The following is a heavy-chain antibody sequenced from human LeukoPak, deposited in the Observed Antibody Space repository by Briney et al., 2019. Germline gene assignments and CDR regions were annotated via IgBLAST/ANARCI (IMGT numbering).Heavy chain of an antibody. CDR3: ARGREGGLDI. D-gene: IGHD2-15*01. J-gene: IGHJ3*02. CDR2: IGFAGDT. Sequence: GGSLRLSCAASGFTFSNYDMHWVRQPTGKGLEWVSRIGFAGDTYYPGSVKSRFIISRENAKNSFYLQMNSLKAGDTAVYYCARGREGGLDIWGQGTMVTVSS. V-gene: IGHV3-13*01. CDR1: GFTFSNYD.